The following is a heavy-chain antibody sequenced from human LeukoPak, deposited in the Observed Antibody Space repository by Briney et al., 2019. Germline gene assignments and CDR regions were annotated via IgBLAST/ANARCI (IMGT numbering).Heavy chain of an antibody. Sequence: GGSLRLSCAASGFTFSSYAMSWVRQAPGKGLEWVSDISGSGGSTYYADSVKGRFTISRDNSKNTLYLQLNSLRAEDTAVYYCEAARGYCSGGSCFDYWGQGTLVTVSS. D-gene: IGHD2-15*01. CDR1: GFTFSSYA. CDR3: EAARGYCSGGSCFDY. V-gene: IGHV3-23*01. J-gene: IGHJ4*02. CDR2: ISGSGGST.